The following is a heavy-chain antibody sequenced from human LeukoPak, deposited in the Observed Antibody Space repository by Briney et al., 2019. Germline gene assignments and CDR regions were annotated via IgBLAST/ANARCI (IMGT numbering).Heavy chain of an antibody. D-gene: IGHD6-13*01. CDR3: ARNGNLAAGTNYYYYYVMDV. Sequence: SVKVSCKASGGTFSSYDISWVRQAPGQGLEWMGRIIPIFGIANYAQKFQGRVTITADKSTSTAYMELSSLRSEDTAVYYCARNGNLAAGTNYYYYYVMDVWGQGTTVTVSS. CDR2: IIPIFGIA. J-gene: IGHJ6*02. V-gene: IGHV1-69*04. CDR1: GGTFSSYD.